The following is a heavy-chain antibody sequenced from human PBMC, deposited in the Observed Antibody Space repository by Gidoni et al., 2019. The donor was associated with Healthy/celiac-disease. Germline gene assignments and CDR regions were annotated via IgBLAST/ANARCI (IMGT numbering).Heavy chain of an antibody. J-gene: IGHJ5*02. Sequence: VKKPGSSVNVSCKASGCPFSSYAISWVRQAPGQGLEWMGGIIPIFGTANYAQKFQGRVTITADESTSTAYMELSSLRSEDTAVYYCARDYSSSWVNWFDPWGQGTLVTVSS. CDR1: GCPFSSYA. D-gene: IGHD6-13*01. CDR3: ARDYSSSWVNWFDP. CDR2: IIPIFGTA. V-gene: IGHV1-69*01.